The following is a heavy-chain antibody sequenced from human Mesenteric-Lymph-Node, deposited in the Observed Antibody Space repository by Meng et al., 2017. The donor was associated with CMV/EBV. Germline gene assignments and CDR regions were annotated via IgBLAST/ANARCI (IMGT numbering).Heavy chain of an antibody. CDR1: GGSVSSGSYY. CDR3: AATGSGSYYEDAFDI. J-gene: IGHJ3*02. CDR2: IYYSGST. D-gene: IGHD1-26*01. V-gene: IGHV4-61*01. Sequence: SETLSLTCTVSGGSVSSGSYYWSWIRQPPGKGLEWIGYIYYSGSTNYNPSLKSRVTISVDTSKNQFSLKLSSVTAADTAVYYCAATGSGSYYEDAFDIWGQGTMVTVSS.